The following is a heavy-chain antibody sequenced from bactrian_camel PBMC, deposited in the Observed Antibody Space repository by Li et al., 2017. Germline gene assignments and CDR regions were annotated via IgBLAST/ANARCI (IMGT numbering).Heavy chain of an antibody. J-gene: IGHJ6*01. CDR2: IYSDGRNT. Sequence: VQLVESGGGLVQPGGSLRLSCVASGFTFSSYYMSWVRQAPGKGLEWVSSIYSDGRNTYYADSVKGRFTISRDNAKNTVSLQMNSLNSEDTALYYCATDLARTADFGFWGQGTQVTVS. CDR1: GFTFSSYY. V-gene: IGHV3-2*01. CDR3: ATDLARTADFGF.